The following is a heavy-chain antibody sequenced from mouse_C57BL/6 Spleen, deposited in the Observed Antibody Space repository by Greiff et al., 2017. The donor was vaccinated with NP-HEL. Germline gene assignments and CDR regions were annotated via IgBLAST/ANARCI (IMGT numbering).Heavy chain of an antibody. D-gene: IGHD4-1*01. CDR1: GYAFSSYW. V-gene: IGHV1-80*01. CDR2: IYPGDGDT. J-gene: IGHJ2*01. CDR3: ARSELTGFYFDY. Sequence: VKLQESGAELVKPGASVKISCKASGYAFSSYWMNWVKQRPGKGLEWIGQIYPGDGDTNYNGKFKGKATLTADKSSSTAYMQLSSLTSEDSAVYFCARSELTGFYFDYWGQGTTLTVSS.